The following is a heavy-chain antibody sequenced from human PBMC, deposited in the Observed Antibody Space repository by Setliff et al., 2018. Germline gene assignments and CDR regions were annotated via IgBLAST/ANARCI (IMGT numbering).Heavy chain of an antibody. D-gene: IGHD6-13*01. CDR3: ARGGMAAAGRKGVFEY. Sequence: ASVKVSCKASGYSFTGYYMHWVRQAPGQGLEWMGIIHTGGGSASYAQKFQGRVTMTSDTSTSTVYMEVNSVTSDDTAIYYCARGGMAAAGRKGVFEYWGQGTVVTVS. V-gene: IGHV1-46*01. J-gene: IGHJ4*02. CDR2: IHTGGGSA. CDR1: GYSFTGYY.